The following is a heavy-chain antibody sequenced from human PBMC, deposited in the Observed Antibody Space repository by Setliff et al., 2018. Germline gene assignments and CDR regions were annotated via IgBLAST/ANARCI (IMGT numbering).Heavy chain of an antibody. V-gene: IGHV4-61*09. Sequence: LSLTCSVSGASISSGNDFWNWIRQPAGKGLEWIGNIYTNGGTDYSPSLRSRVTISLGTSKNQFSLQLTSVTAADTAIYYCARSDDNFQYPDYWGQGTLGTVSS. D-gene: IGHD1-1*01. CDR3: ARSDDNFQYPDY. CDR1: GASISSGNDF. J-gene: IGHJ4*01. CDR2: IYTNGGT.